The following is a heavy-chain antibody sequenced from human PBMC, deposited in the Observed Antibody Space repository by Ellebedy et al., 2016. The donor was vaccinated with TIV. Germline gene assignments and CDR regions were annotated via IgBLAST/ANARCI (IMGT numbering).Heavy chain of an antibody. J-gene: IGHJ4*02. CDR2: INPSGGST. CDR3: ARAIVSSLPAAIRY. CDR1: GYTFTTYY. D-gene: IGHD2-2*01. Sequence: AASVKVSCKASGYTFTTYYIHWVRQAPGQGLEWMGVINPSGGSTGYPQKFQGRVTVTRDTSTSIVYLELSRLKSDDTAVYYCARAIVSSLPAAIRYWGQGTLVTVSS. V-gene: IGHV1-46*01.